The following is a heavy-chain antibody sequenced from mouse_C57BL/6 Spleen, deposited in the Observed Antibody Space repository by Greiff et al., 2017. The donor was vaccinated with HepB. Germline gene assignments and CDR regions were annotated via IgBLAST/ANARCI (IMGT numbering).Heavy chain of an antibody. J-gene: IGHJ2*01. CDR3: TTGYGYDGYFDY. Sequence: EVQLQQSGAELVRPGASVKLSCTASGFNIKDDYMHWVKQRPEQGLEWIGWIDPENGDTEYASKFQGKATITADTSSNTAYLQLSSLTSEDTAVYYCTTGYGYDGYFDYWGQGTTLTVSS. CDR1: GFNIKDDY. CDR2: IDPENGDT. D-gene: IGHD2-2*01. V-gene: IGHV14-4*01.